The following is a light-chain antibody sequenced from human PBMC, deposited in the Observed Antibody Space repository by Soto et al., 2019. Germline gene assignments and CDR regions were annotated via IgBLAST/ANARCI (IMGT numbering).Light chain of an antibody. CDR3: QQYGTSPVT. J-gene: IGKJ2*01. Sequence: EIVLTQSPGTLSLSPGERATLSCRASQSVSSSYLAWYQQKPGQAPRLLIYGASSRATGIPDRFSGSGSGTDFSLTISRLEPEDFAVYYCQQYGTSPVTFGQGTKLEIK. CDR2: GAS. CDR1: QSVSSSY. V-gene: IGKV3-20*01.